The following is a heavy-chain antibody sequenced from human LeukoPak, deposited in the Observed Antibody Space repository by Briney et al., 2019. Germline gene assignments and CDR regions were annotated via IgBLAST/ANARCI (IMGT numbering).Heavy chain of an antibody. D-gene: IGHD4-17*01. Sequence: SETLSLTCAVYGGSFSGYYWSWIRQPPGKGLEWIGEINHSGGTNYNPSLKSRVTISVDTSKNQFSLKLSSVTAADTAVYYCAGMTTVSPRGPYYYYYGMDVWGQGTTVTVSS. V-gene: IGHV4-34*01. CDR3: AGMTTVSPRGPYYYYYGMDV. CDR2: INHSGGT. CDR1: GGSFSGYY. J-gene: IGHJ6*02.